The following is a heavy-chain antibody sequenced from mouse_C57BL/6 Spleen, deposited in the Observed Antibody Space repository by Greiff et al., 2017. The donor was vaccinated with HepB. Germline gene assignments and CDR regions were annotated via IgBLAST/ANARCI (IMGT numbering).Heavy chain of an antibody. Sequence: VQLQESGGGLVKPGGSLKLSCAASGFTFSDYGMHWVRQAPEKGLEWVAYISSGSSTIYYADTVKGRFTISRDNAKNTLFLQMTSLRSEDTAMYYCARMGTGTGYYAMDYWGQGTSVTVSS. CDR3: ARMGTGTGYYAMDY. CDR1: GFTFSDYG. CDR2: ISSGSSTI. V-gene: IGHV5-17*01. J-gene: IGHJ4*01. D-gene: IGHD4-1*01.